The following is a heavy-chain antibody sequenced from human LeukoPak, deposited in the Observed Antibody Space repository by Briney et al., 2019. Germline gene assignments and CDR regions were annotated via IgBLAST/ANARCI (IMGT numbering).Heavy chain of an antibody. Sequence: ASVKVSCKASGYTFTGHYMHWVRQAPGQGLEWMGIINPSGGSTSYAQKFQGRVTMTRDTSTSTVYMELSSLRSEDTAVYYCARDRARGSSSSGAFDIWGQGTMVTVSS. V-gene: IGHV1-46*01. CDR1: GYTFTGHY. J-gene: IGHJ3*02. CDR2: INPSGGST. D-gene: IGHD6-6*01. CDR3: ARDRARGSSSSGAFDI.